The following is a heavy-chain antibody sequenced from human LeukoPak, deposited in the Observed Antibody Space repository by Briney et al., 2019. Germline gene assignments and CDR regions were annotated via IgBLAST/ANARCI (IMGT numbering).Heavy chain of an antibody. CDR1: GYTFTSYD. CDR2: MNPNSGNT. J-gene: IGHJ4*02. D-gene: IGHD6-19*01. Sequence: GASVKVSCKASGYTFTSYDINWVRQATGQGLEWMGWMNPNSGNTGYAQKFQGRVTMTRNTSISTAYMELGSLRSEDTAVYYCARGGAVAGMGNYFDYWGQGTLVTVSS. V-gene: IGHV1-8*01. CDR3: ARGGAVAGMGNYFDY.